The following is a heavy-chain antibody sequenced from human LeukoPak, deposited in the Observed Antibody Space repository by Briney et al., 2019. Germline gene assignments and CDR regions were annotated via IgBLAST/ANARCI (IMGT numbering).Heavy chain of an antibody. D-gene: IGHD2-2*01. CDR3: ARVVSRYCSSTSCHFDY. CDR2: INPNSGGT. CDR1: GYTFTGYY. J-gene: IGHJ4*02. Sequence: PSVKVSCKASGYTFTGYYMHWVRQAPGQGLEWMGWINPNSGGTNYAQKFQGRVTMTRDTVISTAYMELSRLRSDETAVYYGARVVSRYCSSTSCHFDYWGQGTLVTISS. V-gene: IGHV1-2*02.